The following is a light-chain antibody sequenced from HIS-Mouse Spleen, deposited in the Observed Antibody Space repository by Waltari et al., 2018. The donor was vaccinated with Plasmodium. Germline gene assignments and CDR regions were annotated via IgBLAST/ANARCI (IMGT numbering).Light chain of an antibody. J-gene: IGKJ1*01. V-gene: IGKV1-17*03. Sequence: DIQMTQFPSAMPASVGDRVTITCRESQGISNYLAWFQQKPGKVPKGLIYAASSLQSGVPSRFSGSGSGTEFTLTISSLQPEDFATNYCLQHNSYPRTFGQGTKVEIK. CDR1: QGISNY. CDR3: LQHNSYPRT. CDR2: AAS.